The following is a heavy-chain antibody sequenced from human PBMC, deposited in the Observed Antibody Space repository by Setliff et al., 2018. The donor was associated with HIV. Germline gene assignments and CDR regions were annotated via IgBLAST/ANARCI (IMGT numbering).Heavy chain of an antibody. J-gene: IGHJ6*03. Sequence: SETLSLTCTVSGDSISGYYWSWIRQSPGKGLEWIGFIYYSGSTNYNPSLKSRVTISVDTSKNQFSLKLSSVTAADTAVYYCARGHMLITYYYYYYMDVWGKGTTVTVSS. D-gene: IGHD3-10*02. V-gene: IGHV4-59*01. CDR2: IYYSGST. CDR1: GDSISGYY. CDR3: ARGHMLITYYYYYYMDV.